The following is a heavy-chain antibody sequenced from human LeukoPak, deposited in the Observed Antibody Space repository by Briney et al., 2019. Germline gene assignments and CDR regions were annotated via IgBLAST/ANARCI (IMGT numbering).Heavy chain of an antibody. Sequence: RPGGSLRLSCAAPGFSFDDYAIHWVRQAPGKGLEWVSLISGDGGSTFYADSVKGRFTISRDNSKNSLYLQMSSLRSEDTALYYCARESDSSGWYDSWGQGTLVTVSP. D-gene: IGHD3-22*01. J-gene: IGHJ5*01. V-gene: IGHV3-43*02. CDR2: ISGDGGST. CDR1: GFSFDDYA. CDR3: ARESDSSGWYDS.